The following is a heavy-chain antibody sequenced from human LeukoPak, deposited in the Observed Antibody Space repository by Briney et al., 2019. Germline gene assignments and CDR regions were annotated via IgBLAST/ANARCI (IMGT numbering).Heavy chain of an antibody. J-gene: IGHJ6*02. D-gene: IGHD2-15*01. CDR3: AKDLGSAITSALVLDV. CDR1: GFIFDDYA. V-gene: IGHV3-9*01. Sequence: GGSLRLSCTVSGFIFDDYAMHWVRHTPGKGLEWVSGITWNRDKIGYGDSVKGRFTISRDNVKNVLYLQMNSLRPEDTALYYCAKDLGSAITSALVLDVWGQGTTVIVS. CDR2: ITWNRDKI.